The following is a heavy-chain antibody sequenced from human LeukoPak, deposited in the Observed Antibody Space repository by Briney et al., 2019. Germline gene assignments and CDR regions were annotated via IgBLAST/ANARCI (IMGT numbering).Heavy chain of an antibody. V-gene: IGHV3-30*04. CDR3: ARDVQPVLRYFDWLRKACYFDY. CDR1: GFTFSSYA. CDR2: ISYDGSNK. Sequence: GGSLRLSCAASGFTFSSYAMHWVRQAPGKGLEWVAVISYDGSNKYYADSVKGRFTISRDNSKNTLYLQMNSLRAEDTAVYYCARDVQPVLRYFDWLRKACYFDYWGQGTLVTVSS. D-gene: IGHD3-9*01. J-gene: IGHJ4*02.